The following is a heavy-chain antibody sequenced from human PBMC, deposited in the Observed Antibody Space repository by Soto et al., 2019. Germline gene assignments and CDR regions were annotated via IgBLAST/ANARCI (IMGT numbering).Heavy chain of an antibody. D-gene: IGHD1-26*01. CDR3: AKLLDRAYYSFDV. V-gene: IGHV1-18*01. Sequence: QVQLMQSGVEVKNPGASVKVSCKASSYTFINYVITRVRQAPGQGLEWMGWISNYNGNTNYAQNLQGRVIMTTDTSTNTAYMELRSLRSDDTAVYYCAKLLDRAYYSFDVWGQGTTVTVSS. J-gene: IGHJ6*02. CDR2: ISNYNGNT. CDR1: SYTFINYV.